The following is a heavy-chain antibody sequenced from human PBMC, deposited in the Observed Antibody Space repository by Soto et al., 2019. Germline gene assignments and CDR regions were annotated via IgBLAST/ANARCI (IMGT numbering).Heavy chain of an antibody. J-gene: IGHJ5*02. Sequence: SETLSLSCAVSGGSSSSSNWWRGVRQPPGKGLEWIGEIYHSGSTNYNPSLKSRVTISVDKSKNQFSLKLSSVTAADTAVYYCAREGSSSWYNWFDPWGQGTLVTVSS. CDR3: AREGSSSWYNWFDP. V-gene: IGHV4-4*02. CDR2: IYHSGST. D-gene: IGHD6-13*01. CDR1: GGSSSSSNW.